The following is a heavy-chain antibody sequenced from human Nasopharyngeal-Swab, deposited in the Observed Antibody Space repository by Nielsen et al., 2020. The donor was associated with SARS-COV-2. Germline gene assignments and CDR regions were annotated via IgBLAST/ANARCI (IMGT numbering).Heavy chain of an antibody. CDR3: ANVPETMIVESPLS. CDR1: GFTFSSYS. CDR2: ISSSSSTI. J-gene: IGHJ4*02. V-gene: IGHV3-48*01. Sequence: GGSLRLSCAASGFTFSSYSMNWVRQAPGKGLEWVSYISSSSSTIYYADSVKGRFTISRDNAKNSLYLQMNSLRVEDTAVYYCANVPETMIVESPLSWGQGTLVTVSS. D-gene: IGHD3-22*01.